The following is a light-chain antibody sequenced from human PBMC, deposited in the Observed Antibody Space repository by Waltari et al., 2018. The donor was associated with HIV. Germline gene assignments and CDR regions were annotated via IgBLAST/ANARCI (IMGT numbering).Light chain of an antibody. J-gene: IGKJ4*01. CDR2: GAS. CDR1: ESVSSSY. Sequence: EIVLTQSPGTLSLSPGERATLSCRASESVSSSYLGWYQQKPGQAPRLLIYGASSRATGIPDRFSGSGSGTDFTLTISRLEPEDFAVYYCQQYGTGTFGGGTKVEIK. CDR3: QQYGTGT. V-gene: IGKV3-20*01.